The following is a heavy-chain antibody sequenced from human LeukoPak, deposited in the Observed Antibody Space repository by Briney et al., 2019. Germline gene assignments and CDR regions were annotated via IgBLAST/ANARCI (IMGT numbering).Heavy chain of an antibody. V-gene: IGHV4-30-4*01. CDR3: ARVRGSYGHFDY. D-gene: IGHD5-18*01. CDR2: IYYSGST. CDR1: GGSISSGDYN. J-gene: IGHJ4*02. Sequence: PSETLSLTCTVSGGSISSGDYNWSWIRQPPGTGLEWIGYIYYSGSTYYNPSLKSRVTISVDTSKNQFSLKLSSVTAADTAVYYCARVRGSYGHFDYWGQGTLVTVSS.